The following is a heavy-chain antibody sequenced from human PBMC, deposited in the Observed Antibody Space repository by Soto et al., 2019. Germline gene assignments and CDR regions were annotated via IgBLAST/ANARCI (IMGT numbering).Heavy chain of an antibody. J-gene: IGHJ6*02. CDR2: INHSGST. Sequence: ETLSLTCAVXGGSFSGYYWSWIRQPPGKGLEWIGEINHSGSTNYNPSLKSRVTISVDTSKNQFSLKLSSVTAADTAVYYCARDYIFYYYGMDVWGQGTTVTVSS. D-gene: IGHD4-4*01. CDR3: ARDYIFYYYGMDV. CDR1: GGSFSGYY. V-gene: IGHV4-34*01.